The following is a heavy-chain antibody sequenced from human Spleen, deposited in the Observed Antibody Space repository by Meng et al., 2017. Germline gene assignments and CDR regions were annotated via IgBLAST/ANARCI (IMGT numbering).Heavy chain of an antibody. CDR2: ISSSSYI. V-gene: IGHV3-21*01. CDR1: GFTFSSYS. D-gene: IGHD1-26*01. Sequence: GESLKISCAASGFTFSSYSMNWVRQAPGKGLEWVSSISSSSYIYYADSVKGRFTISRDNAKNSLYLQMNSLRAEDTAVYYCARDRSGKWLSKGFDYWGQGTLVTVSS. CDR3: ARDRSGKWLSKGFDY. J-gene: IGHJ4*02.